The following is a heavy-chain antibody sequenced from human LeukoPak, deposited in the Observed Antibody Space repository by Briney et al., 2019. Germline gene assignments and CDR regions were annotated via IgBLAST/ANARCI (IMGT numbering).Heavy chain of an antibody. CDR2: VHYSGTT. Sequence: SETLSLTCSVSGGSIISTRDHWDWIRQPPGKGLEWIASVHYSGTTYYNPFLRSQVTISVDTSKNQFSLKVTSVTAADTSAYYCARRLHYYDYWGQGTLVTVSS. CDR3: ARRLHYYDY. CDR1: GGSIISTRDH. D-gene: IGHD2-21*02. V-gene: IGHV4-39*01. J-gene: IGHJ4*02.